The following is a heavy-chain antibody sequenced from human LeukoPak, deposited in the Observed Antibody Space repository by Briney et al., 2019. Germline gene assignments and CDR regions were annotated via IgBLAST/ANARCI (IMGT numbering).Heavy chain of an antibody. J-gene: IGHJ6*02. CDR1: GGSMSSYY. V-gene: IGHV4-59*01. CDR2: IYYSGST. CDR3: ARHVGWFGESHGMDV. D-gene: IGHD3-10*01. Sequence: SETLSLTCTVSGGSMSSYYWSWIRQPPGKGLEWIGYIYYSGSTNYNPSLKSRVTISVDTSKNQFSLKLSSVTAADTAVYYCARHVGWFGESHGMDVWGQGTTVTVSS.